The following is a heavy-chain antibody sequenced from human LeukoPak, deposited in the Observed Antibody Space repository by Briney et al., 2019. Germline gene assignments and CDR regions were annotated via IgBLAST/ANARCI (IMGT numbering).Heavy chain of an antibody. D-gene: IGHD6-13*01. J-gene: IGHJ3*02. CDR2: ISGSGGST. Sequence: PGGSLRLSCAASGFTFSSYAMSWVRQAPGKGLEWVSAISGSGGSTYYADSVKGRFTIPRDNSKNMLYLQMNSLRAEDTAVYYCAKALGAIAAAGDDAFDIWGQGTMVTVSS. V-gene: IGHV3-23*01. CDR3: AKALGAIAAAGDDAFDI. CDR1: GFTFSSYA.